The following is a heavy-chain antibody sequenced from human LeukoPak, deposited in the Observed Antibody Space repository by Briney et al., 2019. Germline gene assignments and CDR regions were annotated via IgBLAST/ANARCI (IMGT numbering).Heavy chain of an antibody. CDR3: AKGMVAAGRVCDY. V-gene: IGHV3-23*01. Sequence: GGSLRLSCAASGFTFSSYAMSWVRQAPGKGLEWVSGISAGGGSTNYVDSVKGRFTISRDNSKNTLSLQMNSLRAEDRAVYYCAKGMVAAGRVCDYWGQGTLVTVSS. CDR1: GFTFSSYA. CDR2: ISAGGGST. D-gene: IGHD6-13*01. J-gene: IGHJ4*02.